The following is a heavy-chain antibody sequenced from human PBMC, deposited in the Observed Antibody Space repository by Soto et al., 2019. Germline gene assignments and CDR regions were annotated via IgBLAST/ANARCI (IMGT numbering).Heavy chain of an antibody. V-gene: IGHV3-23*01. D-gene: IGHD2-2*01. CDR1: GFPFSSYA. Sequence: GSLRLSCAASGFPFSSYAMSWVRQAPGKGLEWVSAISGSGGSTYYADSVKGRFTISRDNSKNTLYLQMNSLRAEDTAVYYCAKGRVVVPAAPLDYWGQGTLVTVSS. CDR2: ISGSGGST. J-gene: IGHJ4*02. CDR3: AKGRVVVPAAPLDY.